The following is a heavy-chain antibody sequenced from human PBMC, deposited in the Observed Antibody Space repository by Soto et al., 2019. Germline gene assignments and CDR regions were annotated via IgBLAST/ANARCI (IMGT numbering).Heavy chain of an antibody. V-gene: IGHV1-3*05. CDR2: INAGNGNT. CDR3: ARDSRINFDY. Sequence: QVQLVQSGAEEKKPGASVKDSCKASGYTFTSYAMDWVSQAPGKRLEWMGWINAGNGNTKYSQKFQGRVTITRDTSESTAYMELSSLRSEYTAVYYCARDSRINFDYWGQGTLVTVSS. D-gene: IGHD2-15*01. CDR1: GYTFTSYA. J-gene: IGHJ4*02.